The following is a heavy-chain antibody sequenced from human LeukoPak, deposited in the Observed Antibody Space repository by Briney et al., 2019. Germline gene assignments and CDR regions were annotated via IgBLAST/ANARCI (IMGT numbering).Heavy chain of an antibody. Sequence: SETLPLTCAVSGGSFSDYNWTWLRQSPDKGLEWIGEINDSGTSHYNPSLKSRVTISVDTAKNQFSLELRSVTAADTAVYHCARGLDLEGLDCLGQGRLVTICS. CDR3: ARGLDLEGLDC. V-gene: IGHV4-34*01. CDR2: INDSGTS. CDR1: GGSFSDYN. J-gene: IGHJ4*02. D-gene: IGHD1-7*01.